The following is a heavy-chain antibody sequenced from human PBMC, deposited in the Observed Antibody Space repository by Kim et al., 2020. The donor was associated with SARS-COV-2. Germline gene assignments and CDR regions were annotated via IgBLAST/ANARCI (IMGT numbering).Heavy chain of an antibody. CDR2: ISWNGGTI. CDR1: GFTFGDYA. Sequence: GGSLRLSCAASGFTFGDYAIHWVRQAPGKGLEWVSGISWNGGTIGFGDSVRGRFTVSRDDAKNSLYLHMSSLRPEDTALYYCAKGRGIQLTYEPFDYWGQGSLVTVS. D-gene: IGHD5-18*01. J-gene: IGHJ4*02. V-gene: IGHV3-9*01. CDR3: AKGRGIQLTYEPFDY.